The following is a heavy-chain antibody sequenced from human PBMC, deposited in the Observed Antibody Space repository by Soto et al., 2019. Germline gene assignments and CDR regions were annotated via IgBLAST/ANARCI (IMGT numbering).Heavy chain of an antibody. CDR2: INPSGGST. CDR1: GYTFTSYY. D-gene: IGHD4-4*01. Sequence: QVQLVQSGAEVKKPGASVKVSCKASGYTFTSYYMHWLRQAPGQGLEWMGIINPSGGSTYYAQKFQGRVTIARDTSTSTVYMELSSLRSEDTAVYYCARGMPTVTSDAFDIWGQGTMVTVSS. CDR3: ARGMPTVTSDAFDI. J-gene: IGHJ3*02. V-gene: IGHV1-46*01.